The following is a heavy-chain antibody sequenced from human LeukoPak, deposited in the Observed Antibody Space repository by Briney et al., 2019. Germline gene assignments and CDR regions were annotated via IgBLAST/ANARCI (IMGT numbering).Heavy chain of an antibody. CDR3: ARAVGATNHPFDC. J-gene: IGHJ4*02. CDR2: ISSSSSYI. V-gene: IGHV3-21*01. D-gene: IGHD1-26*01. CDR1: GFTFSSYS. Sequence: GGSLRLSCAASGFTFSSYSMNWVRQAPGKGLEWVSSISSSSSYIYYADSVKGRFTISRDNAKNSLYLQRNSLRAEDTAVSYCARAVGATNHPFDCWGQGTLVTVSS.